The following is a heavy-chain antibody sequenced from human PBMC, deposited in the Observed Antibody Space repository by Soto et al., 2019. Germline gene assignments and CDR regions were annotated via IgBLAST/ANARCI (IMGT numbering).Heavy chain of an antibody. V-gene: IGHV3-21*01. CDR1: GFTFSSYS. Sequence: GGSLRLSCAASGFTFSSYSMNWVRQAPGKGLEWVSSISSSSSYIYYADSVKGRFTISRDNAKNSLYLQMNSLRAEDTAVYYCARGGSVDTAMVQTPLFDYWGQGTLVTVSS. CDR3: ARGGSVDTAMVQTPLFDY. CDR2: ISSSSSYI. D-gene: IGHD5-18*01. J-gene: IGHJ4*02.